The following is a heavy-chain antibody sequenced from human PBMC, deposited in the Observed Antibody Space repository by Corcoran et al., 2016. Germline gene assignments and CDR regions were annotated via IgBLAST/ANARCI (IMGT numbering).Heavy chain of an antibody. D-gene: IGHD5-12*01. J-gene: IGHJ6*02. Sequence: QVQLQESGPGLVKPSETLSLTCTVSGGSISSYYWSWIRQPPGKGLEWIGYIYYSGSTNYNPSLKSRVTISVDTSKNQFSLKLSSVTAADTAVYYWGGGAGGGDGYNWYYYYGMAVWGQGTTVTVSS. CDR2: IYYSGST. CDR1: GGSISSYY. V-gene: IGHV4-59*01. CDR3: GGGAGGGDGYNWYYYYGMAV.